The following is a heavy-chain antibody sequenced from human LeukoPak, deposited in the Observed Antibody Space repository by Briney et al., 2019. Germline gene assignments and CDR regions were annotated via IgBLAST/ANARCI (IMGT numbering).Heavy chain of an antibody. CDR3: ARDVKYCSGGSCLNYYYYYGMDV. CDR1: GFTFSDYY. D-gene: IGHD2-15*01. Sequence: PGGSLRLSCAASGFTFSDYYMSWIRQPPGKGLEWIGEINHSGSTNYNPSLKSRVTISVDTSKNQFSLKLSSVTAADTAVYYCARDVKYCSGGSCLNYYYYYGMDVWGQGTTVTVSS. J-gene: IGHJ6*02. V-gene: IGHV4-34*01. CDR2: INHSGST.